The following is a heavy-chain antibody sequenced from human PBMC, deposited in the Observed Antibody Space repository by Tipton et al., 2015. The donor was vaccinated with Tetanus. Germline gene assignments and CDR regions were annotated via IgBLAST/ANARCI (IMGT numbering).Heavy chain of an antibody. CDR1: GVTVSGNY. J-gene: IGHJ4*02. CDR3: AFRTNWRFSRGFDC. CDR2: IYTGGSA. V-gene: IGHV3-53*01. Sequence: SLRLSCAASGVTVSGNYMSWVRQAPGKGLEWVSVIYTGGSADYTDSVKGRFTISRDNSNNSLSLQMNSLRIDDTAVYYCAFRTNWRFSRGFDCWGQGILVTVSP. D-gene: IGHD1-20*01.